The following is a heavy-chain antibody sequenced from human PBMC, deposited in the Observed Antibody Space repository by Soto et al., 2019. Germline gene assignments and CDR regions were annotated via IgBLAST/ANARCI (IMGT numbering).Heavy chain of an antibody. Sequence: QVQLQESGPSLVKPSGTLSLTCVITNASISSSNWWSWVRQAPGKGLEWIGEIYHTGRTNYAPSLKSRVTMSIDKSNNRFSVRLTSLTAADTAVYYCVRDEAHYDILTGSSLGRAFDIWGQGTMVTVSS. CDR3: VRDEAHYDILTGSSLGRAFDI. D-gene: IGHD3-9*01. CDR2: IYHTGRT. CDR1: NASISSSNW. V-gene: IGHV4-4*02. J-gene: IGHJ3*02.